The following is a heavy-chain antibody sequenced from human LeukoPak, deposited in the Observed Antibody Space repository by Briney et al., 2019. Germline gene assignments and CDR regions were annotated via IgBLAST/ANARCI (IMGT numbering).Heavy chain of an antibody. D-gene: IGHD3-10*01. CDR3: AKDRVLWFGEGIDY. Sequence: GRSLRLSCAASGFTFSSYGMHWVRQAPGKGLXXXXXTSYDGSNKYYADSVKGRFTISRDNSKNTLYLQMNSLRAEDTAVYYCAKDRVLWFGEGIDYWGQGTLVTVSS. V-gene: IGHV3-30*18. CDR2: TSYDGSNK. CDR1: GFTFSSYG. J-gene: IGHJ4*02.